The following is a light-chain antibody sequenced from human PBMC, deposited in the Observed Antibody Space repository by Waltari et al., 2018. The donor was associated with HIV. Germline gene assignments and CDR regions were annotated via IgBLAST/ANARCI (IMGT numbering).Light chain of an antibody. CDR1: QSISSS. J-gene: IGKJ2*01. V-gene: IGKV3-11*01. CDR3: QQRSNRPPKYT. Sequence: EIVLAQSPGTLSLSPGERATLSCRASQSISSSLAWYQQKPGRAPRLLIYDASNRATGIPARFSGSGSGTDFTLTISSLEPEVFAVYYCQQRSNRPPKYTFGQGTKLEIK. CDR2: DAS.